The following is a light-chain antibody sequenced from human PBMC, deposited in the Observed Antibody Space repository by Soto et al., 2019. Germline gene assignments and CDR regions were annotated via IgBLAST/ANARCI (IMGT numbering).Light chain of an antibody. CDR2: AAS. CDR3: QQSYSTSIT. J-gene: IGKJ5*01. CDR1: QSISSY. Sequence: DLQMTQSPSSLSASIGDRVTITCRASQSISSYLNWYHQRPGKAPKLLIYAASSLQRGVPSRFSGSGSGTDFTLTISSLQPEDFATYYCQQSYSTSITFGQGTRLEIK. V-gene: IGKV1-39*01.